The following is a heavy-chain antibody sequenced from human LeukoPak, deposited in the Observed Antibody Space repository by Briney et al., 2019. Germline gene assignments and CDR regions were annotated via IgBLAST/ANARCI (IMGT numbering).Heavy chain of an antibody. V-gene: IGHV4-39*01. J-gene: IGHJ5*02. CDR3: ARQPSLSYCSGGTCWFDP. D-gene: IGHD2-15*01. CDR1: GGSISTSSYY. Sequence: SETLSLTCSVSGGSISTSSYYWAWIRQPPGKGLEWIGSIFYTGRTYYNPSLKSRVSISVDTSNNQFSLKLSSVMAADTAVYFCARQPSLSYCSGGTCWFDPWGQGTLVTVSP. CDR2: IFYTGRT.